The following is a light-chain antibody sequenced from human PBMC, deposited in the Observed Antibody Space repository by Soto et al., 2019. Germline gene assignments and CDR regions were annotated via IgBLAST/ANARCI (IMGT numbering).Light chain of an antibody. CDR3: QKYGSSPYT. CDR2: GAS. CDR1: QSVSGTY. V-gene: IGKV3-20*01. Sequence: EIVLTQSPGTLSLSPGGRATLSCRASQSVSGTYLAWYQQKPGQAPRLLIYGASSRATGIPDRFSGSGSGTDFTLTISRLEPEDFAVYYCQKYGSSPYTFGQGTKLEIK. J-gene: IGKJ2*01.